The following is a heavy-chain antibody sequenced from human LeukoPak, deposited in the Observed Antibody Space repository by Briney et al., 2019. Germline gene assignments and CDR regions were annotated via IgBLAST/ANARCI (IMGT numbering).Heavy chain of an antibody. D-gene: IGHD1-14*01. V-gene: IGHV3-7*01. Sequence: GGSLRLSCAASGFTFSTYWMTWVRQAPGEGLEWVANKEPSGSETYYVDPVKGRFTISRDNAKNLGSLQMISLRAEDTALYYCGRFGNEAGIGDWSQGTLVTVSS. CDR1: GFTFSTYW. CDR3: GRFGNEAGIGD. J-gene: IGHJ4*02. CDR2: KEPSGSET.